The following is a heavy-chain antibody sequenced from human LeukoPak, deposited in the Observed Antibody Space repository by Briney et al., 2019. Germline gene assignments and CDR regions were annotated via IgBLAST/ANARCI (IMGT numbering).Heavy chain of an antibody. CDR1: GFTFDDYD. CDR2: ISWNSGSI. V-gene: IGHV3-9*01. Sequence: GGSLRLSCAASGFTFDDYDMLWVRQAPGKGLECVSGISWNSGSIVYADSVKGRFTLSRDNAKNSLYLQMSSMRAEDTALYYCARYHDSSGYLRAFDIWGQGTMVTVSS. D-gene: IGHD3-22*01. J-gene: IGHJ3*02. CDR3: ARYHDSSGYLRAFDI.